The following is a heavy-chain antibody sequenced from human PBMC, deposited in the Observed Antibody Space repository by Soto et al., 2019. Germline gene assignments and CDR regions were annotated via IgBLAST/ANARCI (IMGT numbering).Heavy chain of an antibody. CDR3: ARDGGSHGPSYFDS. D-gene: IGHD3-16*01. Sequence: VHLVESGGGVVQPGRSLRLSCAASGSTFSYYGMNWVCQAPGKGPEWVAVIWYDGSIKYYAESVKGRFSISRDNSKNTLYLNMNSLRTEDTAVYYCARDGGSHGPSYFDSWGQGSQVIVSS. CDR1: GSTFSYYG. CDR2: IWYDGSIK. J-gene: IGHJ4*02. V-gene: IGHV3-33*01.